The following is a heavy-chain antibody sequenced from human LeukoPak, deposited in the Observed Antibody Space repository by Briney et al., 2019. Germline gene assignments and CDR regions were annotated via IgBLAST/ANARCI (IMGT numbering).Heavy chain of an antibody. J-gene: IGHJ4*02. CDR3: ARECSSGWLY. D-gene: IGHD6-19*01. Sequence: AETLTLTCAVSGGSFSGYYWSWIRQPPGKGLEWIGDINHSGSTKYNPAPKRRVTIIVKKSKNQISLKLSSETAADTAVYYCARECSSGWLYWGQGTLVTASS. V-gene: IGHV4-34*01. CDR1: GGSFSGYY. CDR2: INHSGST.